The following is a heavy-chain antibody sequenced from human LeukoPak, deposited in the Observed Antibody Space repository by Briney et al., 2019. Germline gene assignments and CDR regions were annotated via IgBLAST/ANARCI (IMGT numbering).Heavy chain of an antibody. CDR2: MNPNSGNT. CDR1: GYTFATYY. Sequence: GASVKVSCKASGYTFATYYMHWVRQATGQGLEWMGWMNPNSGNTGYAQKFQGRVTMTRNTSISTAYMELSSLRSEDTAVYYCARAPYYYGSGNHGVHWFDPWGQRTLVTVSS. CDR3: ARAPYYYGSGNHGVHWFDP. V-gene: IGHV1-8*02. J-gene: IGHJ5*02. D-gene: IGHD3-10*01.